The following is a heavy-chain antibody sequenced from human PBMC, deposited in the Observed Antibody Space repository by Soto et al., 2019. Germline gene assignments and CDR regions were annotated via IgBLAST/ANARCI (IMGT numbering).Heavy chain of an antibody. CDR1: GFTFSSYP. J-gene: IGHJ6*02. D-gene: IGHD6-13*01. V-gene: IGHV3-30-3*01. Sequence: QVQLVESGGGVVQPGRSLRLSCAASGFTFSSYPMDWVRQAPGKGLEWVAVISYDGTNEHYADSVKGLFTISRDNSKNTLYLQMNSLRAEDTAVYYCARPCLYSSNPHYYYYGMDVWGQGTTVTVSS. CDR3: ARPCLYSSNPHYYYYGMDV. CDR2: ISYDGTNE.